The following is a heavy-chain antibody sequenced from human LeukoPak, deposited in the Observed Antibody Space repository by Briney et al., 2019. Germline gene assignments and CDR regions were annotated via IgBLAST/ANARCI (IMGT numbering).Heavy chain of an antibody. D-gene: IGHD2-2*01. CDR2: INAGNGNT. Sequence: ASVKVSCKASGYTFTSYAMHWVRQAPGQRLEWMGWINAGNGNTKYSQKFQGRVTITRDTSASTAYMELSSLRSEDTAVYYCARAGTDIVVVLAAGGWFDPWGQGTLVTVSS. V-gene: IGHV1-3*01. J-gene: IGHJ5*02. CDR1: GYTFTSYA. CDR3: ARAGTDIVVVLAAGGWFDP.